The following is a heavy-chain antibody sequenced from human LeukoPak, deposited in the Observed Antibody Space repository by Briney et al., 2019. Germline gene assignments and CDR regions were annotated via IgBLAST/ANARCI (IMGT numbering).Heavy chain of an antibody. D-gene: IGHD2-15*01. Sequence: SSETLSLTCAVYGGSFSGYYWSWIRQPPGKGLEWIGEINHSGSTNYNPSLKSRVTISVDTSKNQFSLKLSSVTAADTAVYYCARGPGAIVVVVAATPFFDYWAREPWSPSPQ. CDR1: GGSFSGYY. CDR2: INHSGST. CDR3: ARGPGAIVVVVAATPFFDY. V-gene: IGHV4-34*01. J-gene: IGHJ4*02.